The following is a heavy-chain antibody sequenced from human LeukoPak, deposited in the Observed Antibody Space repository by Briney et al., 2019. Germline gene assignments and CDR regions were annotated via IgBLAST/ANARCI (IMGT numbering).Heavy chain of an antibody. CDR1: GYTFTSYN. CDR2: MNSNSGDT. CDR3: ARLSSHYGDYKVDP. D-gene: IGHD4-17*01. Sequence: ASVKVSCKASGYTFTSYNINWVRQATGQGPEWMGWMNSNSGDTGYAQNFQGRVTMTRDTSISTAYMELSSLRSEDTAVYYCARLSSHYGDYKVDPWGQGTLVTVSS. J-gene: IGHJ5*02. V-gene: IGHV1-8*01.